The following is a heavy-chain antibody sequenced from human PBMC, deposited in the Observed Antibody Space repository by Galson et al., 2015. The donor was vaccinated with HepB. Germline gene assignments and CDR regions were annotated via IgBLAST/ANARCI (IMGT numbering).Heavy chain of an antibody. J-gene: IGHJ4*02. D-gene: IGHD3-10*01. CDR3: ATSRFRENNYFGY. Sequence: VKVSCKVSGYTFTDYYMHWVQQAPGKGLEWMGLVDPEDGETIYAEKFQGRVTITADTSTDTAYMELSSLRSEDTAVYYCATSRFRENNYFGYWGQGTLVTVSS. CDR2: VDPEDGET. V-gene: IGHV1-69-2*01. CDR1: GYTFTDYY.